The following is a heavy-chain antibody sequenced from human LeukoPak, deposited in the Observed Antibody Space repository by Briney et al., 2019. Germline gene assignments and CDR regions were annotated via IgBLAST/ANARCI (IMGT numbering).Heavy chain of an antibody. CDR1: GFTFSSYA. Sequence: GRSLRLSCAVSGFTFSSYAMSWVRQAPGKGLEWVSDITGSGGSTHYADSVTGRFTISKDNSKRMLYLEMNSLRVEDTAVYYCAKSLGYTYGHLDYWGQGTLVTVSS. CDR2: ITGSGGST. J-gene: IGHJ4*02. CDR3: AKSLGYTYGHLDY. D-gene: IGHD5-18*01. V-gene: IGHV3-23*01.